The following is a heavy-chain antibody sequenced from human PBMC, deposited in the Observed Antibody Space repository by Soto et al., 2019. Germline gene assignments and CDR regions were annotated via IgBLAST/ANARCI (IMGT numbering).Heavy chain of an antibody. CDR3: ARVYGYGYGHFDF. CDR2: ISAHNGYT. CDR1: GYIFTKHR. Sequence: QVPLVQSGSEVREPGASVKVSCKTSGYIFTKHRIIWVRQAPGQGLEWLGWISAHNGYTNYAENFQGRLTLTTNTSASTAYMELRSLRSDDTAIYYCARVYGYGYGHFDFWGRGTLVTASS. V-gene: IGHV1-18*01. D-gene: IGHD2-2*03. J-gene: IGHJ4*02.